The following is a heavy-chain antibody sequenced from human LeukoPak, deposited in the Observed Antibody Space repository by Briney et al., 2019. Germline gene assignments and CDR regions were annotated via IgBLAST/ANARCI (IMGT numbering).Heavy chain of an antibody. Sequence: PSETLSLTCTVSAYSISSAYYWGWIRQPPGKGLEWIGSIYHSGNTYYNPSLKSRVTISVDTSKNQFSLKLSSVTAADTAVYYCARDFSYYYGLGSSRWFDPWGQGTLVTVSS. D-gene: IGHD3-10*01. CDR3: ARDFSYYYGLGSSRWFDP. CDR1: AYSISSAYY. CDR2: IYHSGNT. J-gene: IGHJ5*02. V-gene: IGHV4-38-2*02.